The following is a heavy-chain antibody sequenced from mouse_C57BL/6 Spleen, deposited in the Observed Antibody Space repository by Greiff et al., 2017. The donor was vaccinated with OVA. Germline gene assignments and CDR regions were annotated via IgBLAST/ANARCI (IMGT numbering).Heavy chain of an antibody. CDR3: ARGHYGSSYPYYFDY. J-gene: IGHJ2*01. V-gene: IGHV1-64*01. CDR1: GYTFTSYW. CDR2: IHPNSGST. Sequence: VQLQQPGAELVKPGASVKLSCKASGYTFTSYWMHWVKQRPGQGLELIGMIHPNSGSTNYNEKFKSKATLTVDKSSSTAYMQLSSLTSEDSAVYYCARGHYGSSYPYYFDYWGQGTTLTVSS. D-gene: IGHD1-1*01.